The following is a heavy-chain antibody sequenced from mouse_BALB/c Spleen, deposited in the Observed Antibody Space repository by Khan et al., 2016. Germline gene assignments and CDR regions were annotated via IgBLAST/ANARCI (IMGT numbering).Heavy chain of an antibody. CDR3: ARDDSVN. V-gene: IGHV1-18*01. Sequence: VQLKQSDPDLVKPGASVKISCKASGYSFTAYYMYWVKQSHGKSLEWIGRINPNNGATTFNQKFKGKAILTVDKSSTTAYMELRSLASEDSAVYCCARDDSVNWGQGTTLTVSS. CDR2: INPNNGAT. D-gene: IGHD2-4*01. J-gene: IGHJ2*01. CDR1: GYSFTAYY.